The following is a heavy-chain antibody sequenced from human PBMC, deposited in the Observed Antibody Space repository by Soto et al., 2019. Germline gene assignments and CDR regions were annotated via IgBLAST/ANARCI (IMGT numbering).Heavy chain of an antibody. D-gene: IGHD4-4*01. CDR2: ISSSSSTI. J-gene: IGHJ4*02. V-gene: IGHV3-48*01. CDR1: GFTFSSYS. Sequence: GGSLRLSCAASGFTFSSYSMNWVRQAPGKGLEWVSYISSSSSTIYYADSVKGRFTISRDNAKNSLYLQMNSLRAEDTAVYYCARSGGYSMGYWGQGTLVTVSS. CDR3: ARSGGYSMGY.